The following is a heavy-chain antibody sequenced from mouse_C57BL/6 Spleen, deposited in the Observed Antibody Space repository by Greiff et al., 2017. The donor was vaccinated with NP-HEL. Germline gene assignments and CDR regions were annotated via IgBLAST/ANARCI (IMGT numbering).Heavy chain of an antibody. D-gene: IGHD1-1*01. CDR3: AREIYYYGSSPPWYFDV. V-gene: IGHV1-81*01. CDR1: GYTFTSYG. Sequence: VQLQQSGAELARPGASVKLSCKASGYTFTSYGISWVKQRTGQGLEWIGEIYPRSGNTYYNEKFKGKATLTADKSSSTAYMELRSLTSEDSAVYFCAREIYYYGSSPPWYFDVWGTGTTVTVSS. CDR2: IYPRSGNT. J-gene: IGHJ1*03.